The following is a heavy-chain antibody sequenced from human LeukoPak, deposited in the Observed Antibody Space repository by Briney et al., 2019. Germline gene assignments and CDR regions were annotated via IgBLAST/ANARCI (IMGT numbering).Heavy chain of an antibody. CDR2: ISAYNGNT. V-gene: IGHV1-18*01. CDR1: GYTFTSYG. Sequence: GASVNVSCKASGYTFTSYGISWVRQAPGQGLEWMGWISAYNGNTNYAQKLQGRVTMTTDTSTSTAYMELRSLRSDDTAVYYCARAYLGYCSSTSCYAFDYWGQGTLVTVSS. J-gene: IGHJ4*02. D-gene: IGHD2-2*01. CDR3: ARAYLGYCSSTSCYAFDY.